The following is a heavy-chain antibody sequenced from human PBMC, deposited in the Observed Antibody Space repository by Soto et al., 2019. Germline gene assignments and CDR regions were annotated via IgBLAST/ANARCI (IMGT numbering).Heavy chain of an antibody. D-gene: IGHD1-26*01. CDR1: GFAFNTYA. V-gene: IGHV3-23*01. CDR3: ARLGSGTYETDF. CDR2: ISGSGGAT. J-gene: IGHJ4*02. Sequence: EVQLLESGGDLVQPGGSLILSCAASGFAFNTYAMIWVRQAPGKGLEWVSAISGSGGATFYADAVKGRFTISRDNSKNTLCLQMNSLRGEDTEVYYCARLGSGTYETDFWGQGPLGTVSS.